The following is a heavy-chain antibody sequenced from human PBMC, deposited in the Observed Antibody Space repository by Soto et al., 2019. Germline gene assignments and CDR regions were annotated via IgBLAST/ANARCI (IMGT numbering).Heavy chain of an antibody. CDR1: GFTFSSYS. Sequence: GGSLRLSCAASGFTFSSYSMNWVRQAPGKGLEWVSYISSSSSTIYYADSVKGRFTISRDSAKNSLYLQMNSLRAEDTAVYYCARVIGNPTGYYDSSGPNYGMDVWGQGTTVTVSS. J-gene: IGHJ6*02. D-gene: IGHD3-22*01. CDR2: ISSSSSTI. CDR3: ARVIGNPTGYYDSSGPNYGMDV. V-gene: IGHV3-48*01.